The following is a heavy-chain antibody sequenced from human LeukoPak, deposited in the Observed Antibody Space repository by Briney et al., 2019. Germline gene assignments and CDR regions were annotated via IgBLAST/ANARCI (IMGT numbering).Heavy chain of an antibody. D-gene: IGHD6-13*01. CDR3: ARGAIAAGGPYYYGMDV. CDR2: INPSGGST. Sequence: ASVKVSCKPSGYTFTSYYMHWVRQAPGHGLEWMGIINPSGGSTSYAQKFQGRVTMTRHTSTSSVYMELSSLRSEDTAVYYCARGAIAAGGPYYYGMDVWGQGTTVTVAS. V-gene: IGHV1-46*01. J-gene: IGHJ6*02. CDR1: GYTFTSYY.